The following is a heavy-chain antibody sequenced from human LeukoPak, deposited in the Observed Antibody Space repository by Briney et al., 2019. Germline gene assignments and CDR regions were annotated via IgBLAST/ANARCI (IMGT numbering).Heavy chain of an antibody. Sequence: ASVKVSCKASGYTFTSYYMHWARQAPGQGLEWMGIINPSGGSTSCAQKFQGRVTMTRDTSTSTVYMELSSLRSEDTAVYYCARGIFYSSGWYSWFDPWGQGTLVTVSS. CDR3: ARGIFYSSGWYSWFDP. CDR2: INPSGGST. J-gene: IGHJ5*02. V-gene: IGHV1-46*01. CDR1: GYTFTSYY. D-gene: IGHD6-19*01.